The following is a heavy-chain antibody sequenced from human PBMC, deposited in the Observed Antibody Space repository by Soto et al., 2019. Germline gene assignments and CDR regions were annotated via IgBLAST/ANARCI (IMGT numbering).Heavy chain of an antibody. Sequence: QVQLQQWGAGLLKPSETLSLSCAVYGASFSGYYWKWIRQPPGKGPEWIGEINQSGSTNYSPSLKTRVTISVDTAKKQFSLRVSSVTAAYTAVYYCAIRFSGTGRYFDYWGQGTLVTVSS. V-gene: IGHV4-34*02. CDR3: AIRFSGTGRYFDY. J-gene: IGHJ4*02. CDR2: INQSGST. D-gene: IGHD1-1*01. CDR1: GASFSGYY.